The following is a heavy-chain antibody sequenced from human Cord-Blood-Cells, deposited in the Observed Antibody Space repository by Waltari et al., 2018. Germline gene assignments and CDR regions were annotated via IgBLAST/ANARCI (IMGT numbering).Heavy chain of an antibody. CDR2: INHSGST. D-gene: IGHD1-26*01. Sequence: QVQLQQWGAGLLTPSETLSLTCAVYGGSFSGYYWSWIRQPPGKGLEWIGEINHSGSTNYNPSLKSRVTISVDTSKNQFSLKLSSVTAADTAVYYCARLIVGATSHFDYWGQGTLVTVSS. J-gene: IGHJ4*02. CDR1: GGSFSGYY. V-gene: IGHV4-34*01. CDR3: ARLIVGATSHFDY.